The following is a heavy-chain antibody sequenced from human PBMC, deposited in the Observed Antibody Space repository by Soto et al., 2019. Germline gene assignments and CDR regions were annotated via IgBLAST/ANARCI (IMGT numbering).Heavy chain of an antibody. D-gene: IGHD2-8*02. Sequence: QVHLQESGPGLVKPSETLSLTSAVSGASIRSGGWWGWVRQPPGKGLEWIAEIFHDGNTNYSPSLKSRVTISVDKSQNQFSLNVYSVAAADTAVYYCARHEGWTGPDQWGQGTLVTVSS. V-gene: IGHV4-4*02. CDR3: ARHEGWTGPDQ. J-gene: IGHJ5*02. CDR2: IFHDGNT. CDR1: GASIRSGGW.